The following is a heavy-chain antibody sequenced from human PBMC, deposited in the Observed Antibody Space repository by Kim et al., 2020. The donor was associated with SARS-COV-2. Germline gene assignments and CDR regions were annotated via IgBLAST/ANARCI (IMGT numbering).Heavy chain of an antibody. Sequence: TGRFTISRDNSKNTLYLQMNSLRAEDTAVYYCANTLGYCSGSSCPGYFQHWGQGTLVTVSS. CDR3: ANTLGYCSGSSCPGYFQH. V-gene: IGHV3-23*01. J-gene: IGHJ1*01. D-gene: IGHD2-15*01.